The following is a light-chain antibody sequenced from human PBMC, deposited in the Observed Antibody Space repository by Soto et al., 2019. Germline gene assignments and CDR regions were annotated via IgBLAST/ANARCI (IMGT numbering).Light chain of an antibody. Sequence: DIQMTQSPSTLSASVGDRVTITCRASQSISSWLAWYQQKPGKAPKLLIYDASSLESGVPSRFSGSGSGTEFTLTISSLQPDDFATYYCQQYNSYSGVTFGQGTKLDIK. J-gene: IGKJ2*01. CDR3: QQYNSYSGVT. CDR2: DAS. CDR1: QSISSW. V-gene: IGKV1-5*01.